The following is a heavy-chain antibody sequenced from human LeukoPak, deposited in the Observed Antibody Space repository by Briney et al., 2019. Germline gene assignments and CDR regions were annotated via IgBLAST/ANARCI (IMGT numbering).Heavy chain of an antibody. CDR1: GYTFTSYD. J-gene: IGHJ6*02. CDR2: MNPNSGNT. CDR3: ATTLLAAAGTDYYYYGMDV. D-gene: IGHD6-13*01. Sequence: GASVKVSCKASGYTFTSYDINWVRQATGQGLEWMGWMNPNSGNTGYAQKFQGRVTMTRNTSISTAYMELSSLRSEDTAVYYCATTLLAAAGTDYYYYGMDVWGQGTTVTVSS. V-gene: IGHV1-8*01.